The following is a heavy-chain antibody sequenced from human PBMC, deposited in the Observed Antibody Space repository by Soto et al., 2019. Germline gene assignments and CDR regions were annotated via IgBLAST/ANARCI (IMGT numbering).Heavy chain of an antibody. CDR1: GYSFTTYW. D-gene: IGHD1-1*01. Sequence: GESLKISCKGSGYSFTTYWIGWVRQMPGKGLEWMGIIYPGDSDTRYSPSFQGQVTISAGKSISTAYLQWSSLQASDTALYYCARPNGPRHYYYGMDVWGQGTTVTVSS. CDR3: ARPNGPRHYYYGMDV. V-gene: IGHV5-51*01. J-gene: IGHJ6*02. CDR2: IYPGDSDT.